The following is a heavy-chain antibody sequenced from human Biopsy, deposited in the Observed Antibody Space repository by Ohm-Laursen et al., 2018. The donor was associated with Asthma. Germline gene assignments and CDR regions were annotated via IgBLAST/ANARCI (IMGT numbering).Heavy chain of an antibody. J-gene: IGHJ3*02. V-gene: IGHV3-30*03. CDR1: GFVFSQCG. CDR2: VSSDGHNK. CDR3: ARQSGQDYGDSSGFDI. D-gene: IGHD3-22*01. Sequence: RSLSLSCAASGFVFSQCGMHWVRQGPGKGLEWVALVSSDGHNKYYEDSVKGRFTISRDNSRNRLYLQINRLTVEDSAVYFCARQSGQDYGDSSGFDIWGQGTKVAVSS.